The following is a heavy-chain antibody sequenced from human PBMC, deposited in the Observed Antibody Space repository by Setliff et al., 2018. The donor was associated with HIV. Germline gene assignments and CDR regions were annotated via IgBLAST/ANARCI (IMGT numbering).Heavy chain of an antibody. D-gene: IGHD3-10*01. J-gene: IGHJ4*02. CDR3: ARWVRGVAYYFDY. CDR1: GGNFRFYA. V-gene: IGHV1-18*01. Sequence: ASVKVSCKASGGNFRFYAFSWVRQAPGQGLEWMGWVNPYNGDTKSAQKFQGRVAMTTDTSTATVFMELRSLRSDDTAVYYCARWVRGVAYYFDYWGQGTLVTVSS. CDR2: VNPYNGDT.